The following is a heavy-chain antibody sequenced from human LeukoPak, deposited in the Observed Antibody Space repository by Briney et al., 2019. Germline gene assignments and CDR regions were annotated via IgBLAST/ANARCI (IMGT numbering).Heavy chain of an antibody. V-gene: IGHV4-34*01. D-gene: IGHD5-24*01. J-gene: IGHJ4*02. Sequence: SETLSLTCAVYGGSFSGYYWSWIRQPPGKGLECIGEIHHSGSTNYNPSLKSRVTLSVDTSKNQFSLKLSSVTAAGTAVYYCARSRGWLQSHPLGYWGQGTLVTVSS. CDR2: IHHSGST. CDR1: GGSFSGYY. CDR3: ARSRGWLQSHPLGY.